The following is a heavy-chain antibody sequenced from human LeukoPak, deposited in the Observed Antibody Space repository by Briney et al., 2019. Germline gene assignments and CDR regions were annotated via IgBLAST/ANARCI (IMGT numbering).Heavy chain of an antibody. CDR3: ARGSGSYSPYYYGVDV. J-gene: IGHJ6*02. CDR2: IYYSGST. Sequence: SETLSLTCTVSGGSISSYYWSWIRQPPGKGLEWIGYIYYSGSTNYNPSLKSRVTISVDTSKNQFSLKLNSVTAADTAVYYCARGSGSYSPYYYGVDVWGQGTTVTVSS. D-gene: IGHD3-10*01. CDR1: GGSISSYY. V-gene: IGHV4-59*12.